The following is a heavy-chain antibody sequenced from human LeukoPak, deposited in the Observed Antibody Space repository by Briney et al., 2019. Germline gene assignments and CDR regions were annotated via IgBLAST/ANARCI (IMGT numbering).Heavy chain of an antibody. CDR2: ISYSGST. Sequence: SETLSLTCTVSGGSISAYYWSWIRQPPGKGLEWIGYISYSGSTNYNPSLKSRVTISVDTSRNQFSLKLSSVTAADTAVYYCARGRLGGSGSYYNVLDYWGQGTLVTVSS. CDR3: ARGRLGGSGSYYNVLDY. D-gene: IGHD3-10*01. V-gene: IGHV4-59*01. CDR1: GGSISAYY. J-gene: IGHJ4*02.